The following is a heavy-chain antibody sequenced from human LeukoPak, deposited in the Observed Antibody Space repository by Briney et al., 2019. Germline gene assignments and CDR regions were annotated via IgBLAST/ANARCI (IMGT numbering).Heavy chain of an antibody. Sequence: PGGSLRLSCAASGFTFSSYGMSWVRQAPGKGLEWVSAISGSGGSTYYADSVKGRFTISRDNSKNTLYLQMNSLRAEDTAVYYCAKDRWEGYYDSSGYYGDAFDIWGQGTMVTVSS. CDR3: AKDRWEGYYDSSGYYGDAFDI. CDR1: GFTFSSYG. CDR2: ISGSGGST. V-gene: IGHV3-23*01. D-gene: IGHD3-22*01. J-gene: IGHJ3*02.